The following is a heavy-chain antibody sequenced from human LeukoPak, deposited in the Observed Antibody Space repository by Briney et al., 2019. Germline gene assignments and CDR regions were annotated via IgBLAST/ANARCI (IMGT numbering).Heavy chain of an antibody. CDR3: ARVIGSNNWFDP. V-gene: IGHV4-39*07. J-gene: IGHJ5*02. CDR1: GGSISSGGYY. Sequence: DPSETLSLTCTVSGGSISSGGYYWSWIRQPPGKGLEWIGEIYHSGSTNYNPSLKSRVTISVDKSKNQFSLKLSSVTAADTAVYYCARVIGSNNWFDPWGQGTLVTVSS. CDR2: IYHSGST. D-gene: IGHD3-10*01.